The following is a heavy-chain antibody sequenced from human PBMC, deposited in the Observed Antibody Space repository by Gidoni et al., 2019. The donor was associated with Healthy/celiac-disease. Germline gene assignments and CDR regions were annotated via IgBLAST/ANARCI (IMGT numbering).Heavy chain of an antibody. CDR3: AKDNTYYYGSGSYGY. CDR1: GFTFDDYA. V-gene: IGHV3-9*01. CDR2: ISWNSGSI. D-gene: IGHD3-10*01. Sequence: EVQLVESGGGLVQPGWSLRLSCAASGFTFDDYAMHWVRQAPGKGLGWVSGISWNSGSIGYADSVKGRFTISRDNAKNSLYLQMNSLRAEDTALYYCAKDNTYYYGSGSYGYWGQGTLVTVSS. J-gene: IGHJ4*02.